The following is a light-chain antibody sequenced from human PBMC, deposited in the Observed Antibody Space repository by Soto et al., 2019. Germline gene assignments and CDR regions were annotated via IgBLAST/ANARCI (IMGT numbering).Light chain of an antibody. Sequence: DIVMTQSPLSLPVTPGEPASISCRSSRSLLQTNGNTYLDWYLQKPGQSPQLLISLATNRASGVPDRFSGSRSGTDFTLQISRVEAEDVGVYYCMQALQTPFTFGGGTKVDIK. CDR2: LAT. V-gene: IGKV2-28*01. CDR3: MQALQTPFT. CDR1: RSLLQTNGNTY. J-gene: IGKJ4*01.